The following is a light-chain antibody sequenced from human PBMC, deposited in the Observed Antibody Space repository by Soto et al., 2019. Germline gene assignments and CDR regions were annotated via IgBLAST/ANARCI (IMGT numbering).Light chain of an antibody. Sequence: EIVMTQSPATLSVSPGERATLSCRASQSVNTNLAWYQQKPGQAPRLLMYGASTRFPGIPARFSGSGSGTEFSLTISSLQSEDSAVYYCQHYSRWPSWTFGQGTKVEIK. J-gene: IGKJ1*01. CDR2: GAS. CDR3: QHYSRWPSWT. CDR1: QSVNTN. V-gene: IGKV3-15*01.